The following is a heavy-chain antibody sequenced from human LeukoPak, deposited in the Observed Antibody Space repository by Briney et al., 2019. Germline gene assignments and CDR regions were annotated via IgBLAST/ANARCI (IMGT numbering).Heavy chain of an antibody. CDR1: GFTFGSYG. V-gene: IGHV3-33*01. CDR2: IWYDGSNK. CDR3: ARGGGGSSGWTSGDFDY. Sequence: GGSLRLSCAASGFTFGSYGMHWIRQAPGKGLEWVAVIWYDGSNKYYADSVKGRFTISRDNSKNTLYLQMNSLRAEDTAVYYCARGGGGSSGWTSGDFDYWGQGTLVTVSS. J-gene: IGHJ4*02. D-gene: IGHD6-19*01.